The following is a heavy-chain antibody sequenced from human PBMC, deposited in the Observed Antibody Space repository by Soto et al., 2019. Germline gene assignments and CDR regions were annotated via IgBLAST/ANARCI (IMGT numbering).Heavy chain of an antibody. CDR3: ARTTSLNMRVRWFDP. V-gene: IGHV3-23*01. J-gene: IGHJ5*02. Sequence: EVQLLESGGGLLQPEGSLRLSCAASGFIFSNYAMSWVRQAPGKGLEWVSVISGSGGITYYADSVKGRFTISRDNSKNTLYLQMNSLRADDTAVYYSARTTSLNMRVRWFDPWGQGTLVTVSS. CDR1: GFIFSNYA. CDR2: ISGSGGIT.